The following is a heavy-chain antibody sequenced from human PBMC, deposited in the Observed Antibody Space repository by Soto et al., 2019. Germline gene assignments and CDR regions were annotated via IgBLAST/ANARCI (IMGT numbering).Heavy chain of an antibody. D-gene: IGHD2-15*01. Sequence: GGSLRLSCAASGFTFSDYYMSWIRQAPGKGLEWVSYISSSSSYTNYADSVKGRFTISRDNAKNSLYLQMNSLRAEDTAVYYCARDGVVVAATSTFDYWGQGTLVTVSS. CDR3: ARDGVVVAATSTFDY. V-gene: IGHV3-11*06. J-gene: IGHJ4*02. CDR2: ISSSSSYT. CDR1: GFTFSDYY.